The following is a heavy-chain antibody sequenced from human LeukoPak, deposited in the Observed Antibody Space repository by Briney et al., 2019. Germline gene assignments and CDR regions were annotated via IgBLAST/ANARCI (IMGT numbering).Heavy chain of an antibody. CDR3: AREGGSVYGDYVRYFDY. D-gene: IGHD4-17*01. CDR2: ITYDGSNK. V-gene: IGHV3-30*04. CDR1: GFTFSTSG. Sequence: GGSLRLSCAASGFTFSTSGMHWVRQAPGKGLEWVAVITYDGSNKYYADSVKGRFTISRDNSKNTLYLQMNSLRAEDTAVYYCAREGGSVYGDYVRYFDYWGQGTLVTVSS. J-gene: IGHJ4*02.